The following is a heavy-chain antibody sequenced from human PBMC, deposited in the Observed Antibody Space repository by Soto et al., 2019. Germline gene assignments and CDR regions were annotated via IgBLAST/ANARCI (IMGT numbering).Heavy chain of an antibody. CDR3: ARDLAVGLVDY. J-gene: IGHJ4*02. V-gene: IGHV1-18*04. CDR2: ISAYNGNT. CDR1: GYTFIGYY. D-gene: IGHD6-19*01. Sequence: ASVKVSCKASGYTFIGYYMHWVRRAPGQGLEWMGWISAYNGNTNYAQKLQGRVTMTTDTSTSTAYMELRSLRSDDTAVYYCARDLAVGLVDYWGQGTLVTVSS.